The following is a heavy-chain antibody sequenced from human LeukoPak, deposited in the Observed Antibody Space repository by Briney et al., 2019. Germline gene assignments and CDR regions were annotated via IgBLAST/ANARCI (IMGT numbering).Heavy chain of an antibody. J-gene: IGHJ4*02. CDR1: GFTFSSFW. Sequence: GGSLRLSCAASGFTFSSFWMSWVRQAPGKGLEWVANIKEDGSERYYVDSVKGRFTISRDNAKNSLHLQMNSLRAEDSATYYCARGHYYYDSGDWGQGTLVTVSS. CDR3: ARGHYYYDSGD. V-gene: IGHV3-7*01. D-gene: IGHD3-22*01. CDR2: IKEDGSER.